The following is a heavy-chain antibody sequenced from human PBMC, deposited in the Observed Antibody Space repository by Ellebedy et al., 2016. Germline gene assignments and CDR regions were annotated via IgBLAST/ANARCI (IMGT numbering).Heavy chain of an antibody. Sequence: ASVKVSCKVSGYTLTELSMHWVRQAPGKGLEWMGGFDPEDGETIYAQKFQGRVTMTEDTSTDTAYMELSSLRSEDTAVYYCTRKYSGYDSGAFDIWGQGTMVTVSS. J-gene: IGHJ3*02. CDR2: FDPEDGET. V-gene: IGHV1-24*01. CDR1: GYTLTELS. D-gene: IGHD5-12*01. CDR3: TRKYSGYDSGAFDI.